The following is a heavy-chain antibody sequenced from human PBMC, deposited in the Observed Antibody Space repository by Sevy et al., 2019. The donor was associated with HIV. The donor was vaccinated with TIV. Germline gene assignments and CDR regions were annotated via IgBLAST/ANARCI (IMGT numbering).Heavy chain of an antibody. CDR2: ISYDGRNNK. J-gene: IGHJ4*02. CDR1: GFTFSDHR. Sequence: GSLRLSCAAFGFTFSDHRMHWVRQAPGKGLEWVAVISYDGRNNKYNVDSVKGRFTTSRDNSKNTVYLQMNSLRPEDTAIYYCARDRGEILSSAFDYWGQGTLVTVSS. D-gene: IGHD3-16*01. V-gene: IGHV3-30*03. CDR3: ARDRGEILSSAFDY.